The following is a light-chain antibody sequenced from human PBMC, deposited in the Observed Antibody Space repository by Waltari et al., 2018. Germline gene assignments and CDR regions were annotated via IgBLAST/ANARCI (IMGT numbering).Light chain of an antibody. CDR3: QQYGSWPLT. CDR1: QILSNY. V-gene: IGKV3-15*01. J-gene: IGKJ4*01. Sequence: TVLTQSHATLSVSPGQRATLPCRASQILSNYLAWYQQKPGQAPRLLIYDAATRATGIPARFSGSGSGTEFTLAISSLQSEDIAVYYCQQYGSWPLTFGGGTKVEFK. CDR2: DAA.